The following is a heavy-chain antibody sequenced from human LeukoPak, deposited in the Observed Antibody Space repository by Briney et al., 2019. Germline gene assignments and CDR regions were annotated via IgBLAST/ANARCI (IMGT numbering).Heavy chain of an antibody. CDR1: GFTFNSYW. CDR2: ISGDGGTI. J-gene: IGHJ3*02. D-gene: IGHD2-2*01. Sequence: GGSLRLSCVVSGFTFNSYWMHWVRQAPGKGLMWVSRISGDGGTINYADSVKGRFAISKDNAENTLYLQMNNLTAEDTAIYYCARLIPSSSRTFDIWGQGTAVTVSS. CDR3: ARLIPSSSRTFDI. V-gene: IGHV3-74*01.